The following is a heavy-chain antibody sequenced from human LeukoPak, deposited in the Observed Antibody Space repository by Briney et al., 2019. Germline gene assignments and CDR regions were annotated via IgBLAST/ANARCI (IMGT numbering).Heavy chain of an antibody. CDR3: ATALKWEQLSDY. D-gene: IGHD1-26*01. V-gene: IGHV3-15*01. J-gene: IGHJ4*02. CDR1: GSTFSNAW. Sequence: MSGGSLRLSCAASGSTFSNAWMSWVRQAPGKGLEWVGRIKSKADGGTADYAAPVKGRFTISRDDSETTLYLQMNSLETVDTAVYYCATALKWEQLSDYWGQGTLVTVSS. CDR2: IKSKADGGTA.